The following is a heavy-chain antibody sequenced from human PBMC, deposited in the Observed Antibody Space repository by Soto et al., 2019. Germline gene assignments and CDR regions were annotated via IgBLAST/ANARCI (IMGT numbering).Heavy chain of an antibody. CDR2: IYYSGST. Sequence: SETLSLTCTVSGGSISSGVYYWIWIRQHPGKGLEWIGYIYYSGSTYYNPSLKSRVTISVDTSKNQFSLKLSSVTAADTAVYYCARDFYCSGGSCYSGAPTWGQGTLVTVSS. D-gene: IGHD2-15*01. J-gene: IGHJ5*02. V-gene: IGHV4-31*03. CDR1: GGSISSGVYY. CDR3: ARDFYCSGGSCYSGAPT.